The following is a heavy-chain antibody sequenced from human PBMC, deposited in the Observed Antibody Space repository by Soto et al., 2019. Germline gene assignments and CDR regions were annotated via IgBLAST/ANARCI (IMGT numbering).Heavy chain of an antibody. J-gene: IGHJ6*04. CDR2: IWYDGSNK. V-gene: IGHV3-33*01. CDR1: GFTFGSYA. Sequence: QVQLVESGGGVVQPGGSLRLSCAASGFTFGSYAIHWVRQSPGKGLEWVALIWYDGSNKNYIDSVKGRFTISRDNSKNTVDLQMNSLRDEDTAVYYCARSRGRFYGSGSYVGLDVCGRGTTVTVSS. CDR3: ARSRGRFYGSGSYVGLDV. D-gene: IGHD3-10*01.